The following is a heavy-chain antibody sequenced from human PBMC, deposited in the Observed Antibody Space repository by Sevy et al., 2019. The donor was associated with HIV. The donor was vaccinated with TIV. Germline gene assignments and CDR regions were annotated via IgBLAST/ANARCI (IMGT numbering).Heavy chain of an antibody. CDR1: GFPFGSHS. CDR2: ISYDGDNK. J-gene: IGHJ5*01. CDR3: AKDRRRGYSFGLDS. V-gene: IGHV3-30*18. Sequence: GGSLRLSCVGSGFPFGSHSMNWVRQAPGKGLEWVAVISYDGDNKYYADSVKGRFTISRDNSKNTLFLQMNSLRGDDTAVYYCAKDRRRGYSFGLDSWGQGTLVTVSS. D-gene: IGHD5-18*01.